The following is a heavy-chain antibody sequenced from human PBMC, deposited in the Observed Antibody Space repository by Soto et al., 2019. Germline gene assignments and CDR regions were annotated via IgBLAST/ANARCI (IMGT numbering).Heavy chain of an antibody. J-gene: IGHJ6*02. CDR3: ARARTHNKCGATFYGVDV. V-gene: IGHV4-39*01. CDR2: VYYSGSI. D-gene: IGHD1-26*01. Sequence: QLQLQESGPGLVKPSETLSLTCTVSGGSISSGEYYWGWFRQPPGKGLEWIGSVYYSGSIYYNPSLKSRVTLSRDTTNNQFSLMVTSVAAADSGVYYCARARTHNKCGATFYGVDVWGQGTTVTVS. CDR1: GGSISSGEYY.